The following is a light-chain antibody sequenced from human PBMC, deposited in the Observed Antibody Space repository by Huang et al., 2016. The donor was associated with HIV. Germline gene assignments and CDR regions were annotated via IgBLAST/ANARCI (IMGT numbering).Light chain of an antibody. J-gene: IGKJ4*01. CDR2: GAS. CDR1: QSISAY. Sequence: DIQMTQSPSSLSASVGDRVTITCRASQSISAYLNWYQQKPGKAPKLLIYGASTLQSGVPSRFSGSGSGTDFTITINSLQPEDFATYYCQKSYTTPLTFGGGTKVEI. V-gene: IGKV1-39*01. CDR3: QKSYTTPLT.